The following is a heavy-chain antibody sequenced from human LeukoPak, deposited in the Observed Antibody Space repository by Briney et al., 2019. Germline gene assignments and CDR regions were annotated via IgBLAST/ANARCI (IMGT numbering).Heavy chain of an antibody. D-gene: IGHD3-10*01. CDR3: ASYGSGSYYPAAVDY. CDR2: IYHSGST. Sequence: SQTLSLTCTVSGGSISSGGYYWSWIRQPPGKGLEWIGYIYHSGSTYYNPSLKSRVTISVDRSKNQSSLKLSSVTAADTAVYYCASYGSGSYYPAAVDYWGQGTLVTVSS. J-gene: IGHJ4*02. V-gene: IGHV4-30-2*01. CDR1: GGSISSGGYY.